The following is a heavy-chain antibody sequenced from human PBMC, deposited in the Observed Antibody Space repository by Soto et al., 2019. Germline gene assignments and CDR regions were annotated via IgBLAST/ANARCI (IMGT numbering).Heavy chain of an antibody. CDR2: IIPIFTST. D-gene: IGHD2-15*01. CDR3: ARDVVRSTAGDS. J-gene: IGHJ4*02. CDR1: GGTFSTSS. Sequence: QLQLVQSGTEVKEPGSSVKVSCKASGGTFSTSSFVWLRQGPGQGLEWMGGIIPIFTSTNFAQKFQGRVTFSADESTRTTYMELRSLTSEDTAIYYCARDVVRSTAGDSWGQGTLVTVSS. V-gene: IGHV1-69*01.